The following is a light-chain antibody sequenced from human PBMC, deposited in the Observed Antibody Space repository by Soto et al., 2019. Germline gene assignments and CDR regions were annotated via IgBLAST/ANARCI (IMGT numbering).Light chain of an antibody. V-gene: IGLV2-8*01. CDR3: TSYAGTYSFFYV. Sequence: QSVLTQPPSASGSPGQSVPISCTGTSSDVGAYNYVSWYQQLPGKAPKLIIYEVSKRPSGVPDRFSGSKSGNTASLTVSGLQAEDEADYYCTSYAGTYSFFYVFGTGPKVTVL. J-gene: IGLJ1*01. CDR1: SSDVGAYNY. CDR2: EVS.